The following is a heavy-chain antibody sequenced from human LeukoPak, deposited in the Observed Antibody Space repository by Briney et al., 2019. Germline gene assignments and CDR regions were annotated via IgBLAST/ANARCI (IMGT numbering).Heavy chain of an antibody. J-gene: IGHJ4*02. CDR3: ARDHSITQFDY. V-gene: IGHV4-61*02. Sequence: TLSLSCTVSGGSISSGSYHWSWIRQPAGKGLEWIGRIYTSGSTNYNPSLKSRVTISVDTSKNQFSLKLSSVTAADTAVYYCARDHSITQFDYWGQGTLVTVSS. CDR2: IYTSGST. CDR1: GGSISSGSYH. D-gene: IGHD2-15*01.